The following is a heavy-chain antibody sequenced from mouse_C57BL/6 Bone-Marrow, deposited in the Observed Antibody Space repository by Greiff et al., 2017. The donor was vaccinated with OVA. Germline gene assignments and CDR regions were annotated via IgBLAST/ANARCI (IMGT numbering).Heavy chain of an antibody. V-gene: IGHV1-69*01. CDR1: GYTFTSYW. J-gene: IGHJ3*01. CDR3: AREGWFAY. Sequence: QVQLKQPGAELVMPGASVKLSCKASGYTFTSYWMHWVKQRPGQGLEWIGEIDPSDSYTNYNPKFKGKSTLTVDKSSSTAYMQLSSLTSEDSAVYYCAREGWFAYWGQGTLVTVSA. CDR2: IDPSDSYT.